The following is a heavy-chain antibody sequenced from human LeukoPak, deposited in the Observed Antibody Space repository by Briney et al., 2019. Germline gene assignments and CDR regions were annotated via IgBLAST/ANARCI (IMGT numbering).Heavy chain of an antibody. D-gene: IGHD6-13*01. CDR1: GFTFSSYG. V-gene: IGHV3-30*18. CDR2: ISYDGSNK. CDR3: ANAGSGYAGGFYFAY. Sequence: QSGGSLRLSCAASGFTFSSYGMHWVRQAPGKGLEWVAVISYDGSNKYYADSVKGRFTISRDNSKNTLYLQMNSLRAEDTAVYYCANAGSGYAGGFYFAYGGQETLFTVSS. J-gene: IGHJ4*02.